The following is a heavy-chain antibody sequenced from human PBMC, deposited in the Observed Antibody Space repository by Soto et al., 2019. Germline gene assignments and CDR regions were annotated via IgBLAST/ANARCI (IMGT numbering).Heavy chain of an antibody. J-gene: IGHJ5*02. Sequence: GASVKVSCKAACYTFTSYGISWVRQAPGQGLELVVWISSYNGNTSYSQKLQVMVTIATDTAAITAYMDLRSLRSDDTAVYYWARGVTPWGQGTLVTVSS. CDR2: ISSYNGNT. CDR3: ARGVTP. V-gene: IGHV1-18*01. D-gene: IGHD5-18*01. CDR1: CYTFTSYG.